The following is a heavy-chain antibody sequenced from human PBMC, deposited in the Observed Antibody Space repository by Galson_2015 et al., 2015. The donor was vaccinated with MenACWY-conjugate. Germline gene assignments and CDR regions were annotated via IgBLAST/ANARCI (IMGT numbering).Heavy chain of an antibody. D-gene: IGHD1-26*01. CDR2: ISSSSSAI. V-gene: IGHV3-48*04. J-gene: IGHJ4*02. CDR1: GFIFSSYS. CDR3: ARPGSSAPLGY. Sequence: SLRLSCAASGFIFSSYSMNWVRQAPGKGLEWVSYISSSSSAIHYADSVKGRFTISRDNAMNSLYLQMNSLRAEDTAVYYCARPGSSAPLGYWGQGTLVTVSS.